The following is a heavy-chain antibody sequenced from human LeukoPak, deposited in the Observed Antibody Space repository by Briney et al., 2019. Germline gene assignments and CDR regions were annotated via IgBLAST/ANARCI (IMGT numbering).Heavy chain of an antibody. D-gene: IGHD3-22*01. CDR1: GGSISSYY. J-gene: IGHJ3*02. V-gene: IGHV4-59*01. Sequence: PSETLSLTCTVSGGSISSYYWSWIRQPPGKGLEWIGYIYYSGSTNYNPSLKSRVTISVDTSKNQFSLKLSSVTAADTAVYYCARAQSSENVFDIWGQGKMVTVSS. CDR2: IYYSGST. CDR3: ARAQSSENVFDI.